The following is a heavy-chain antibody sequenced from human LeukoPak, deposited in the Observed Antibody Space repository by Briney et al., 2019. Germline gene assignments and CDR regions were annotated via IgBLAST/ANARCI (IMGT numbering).Heavy chain of an antibody. V-gene: IGHV4-38-2*01. CDR3: ARRQGYYYYMDV. CDR2: IYHSGST. Sequence: SETLSLTCAVSGYSISSGYYCGWIRQPPGKGLEWIGSIYHSGSTYYNPSLKSRVTISVDTSKNQFSLKLSSVTAADTAVYYCARRQGYYYYMDVWGKGTTVTVSS. J-gene: IGHJ6*03. CDR1: GYSISSGYY.